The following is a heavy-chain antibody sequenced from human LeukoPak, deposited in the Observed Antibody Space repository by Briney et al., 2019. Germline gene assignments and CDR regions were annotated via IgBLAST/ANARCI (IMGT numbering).Heavy chain of an antibody. V-gene: IGHV3-23*01. J-gene: IGHJ4*02. Sequence: GGSLRLSCAASGFSFTNYAMNWVRQAPGKGLEWVSAVTGPGDTTYYADSVKGRFFVSREDSKTTVYLQMNSRRVEDTAIYYCAKGAALDVWGQGTLVTVSS. D-gene: IGHD3-16*01. CDR2: VTGPGDTT. CDR3: AKGAALDV. CDR1: GFSFTNYA.